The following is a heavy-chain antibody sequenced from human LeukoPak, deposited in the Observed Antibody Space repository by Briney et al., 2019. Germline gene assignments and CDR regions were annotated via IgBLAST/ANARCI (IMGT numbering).Heavy chain of an antibody. CDR2: IYTSGST. J-gene: IGHJ2*01. D-gene: IGHD6-6*01. Sequence: SETLSLTCTVSGGSISSYYWSWTRQPAGKGLEWIGRIYTSGSTNYNPSLKSRVTMSVDTSKNQFSLKLSSVTAADTAVYYCARDIAARPWWYFDLWGRGTLVTVSS. CDR3: ARDIAARPWWYFDL. V-gene: IGHV4-4*07. CDR1: GGSISSYY.